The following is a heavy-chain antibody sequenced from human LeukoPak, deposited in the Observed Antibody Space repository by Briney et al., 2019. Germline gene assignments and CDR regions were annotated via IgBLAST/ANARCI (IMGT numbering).Heavy chain of an antibody. CDR3: AKLRSGGPAAGNY. CDR2: IYSGGST. Sequence: PGGSLRLSCAASGFTVSSNYMSWVRQAPGKGLEWVSVIYSGGSTYYADSVKGRFIISRDISKNTVYLQMNSLRVEDTAVYYCAKLRSGGPAAGNYWGQGTLVTVSS. CDR1: GFTVSSNY. J-gene: IGHJ4*02. D-gene: IGHD6-13*01. V-gene: IGHV3-53*01.